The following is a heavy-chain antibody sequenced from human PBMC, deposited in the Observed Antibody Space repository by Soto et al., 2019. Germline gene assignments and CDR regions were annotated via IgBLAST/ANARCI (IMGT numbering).Heavy chain of an antibody. J-gene: IGHJ6*02. V-gene: IGHV1-8*01. CDR1: GYTFTSYD. D-gene: IGHD1-26*01. CDR3: ASSYSGSYFIHRMDV. CDR2: MNPNSGNT. Sequence: SVKVSCKASGYTFTSYDINWVRQATGQGLEWMGWMNPNSGNTGYAQKFQGRVTMTRNTSISTAYRELSSLRSEDTAVYYCASSYSGSYFIHRMDVWGQGTTVTASS.